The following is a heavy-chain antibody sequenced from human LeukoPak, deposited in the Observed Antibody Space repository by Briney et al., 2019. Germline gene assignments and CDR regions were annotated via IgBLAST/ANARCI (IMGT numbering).Heavy chain of an antibody. CDR2: INPNSGGT. CDR1: GYTFTGYY. D-gene: IGHD6-19*01. J-gene: IGHJ4*02. CDR3: ARLIAVAGTSGFDY. V-gene: IGHV1-2*02. Sequence: ASVKVSCKASGYTFTGYYMHWVRQASGQGLEWMGWINPNSGGTNYAQKFQGRVTMTRDTSISTAYVELSRLRSDDTAVHYCARLIAVAGTSGFDYWGQGTLVTVSS.